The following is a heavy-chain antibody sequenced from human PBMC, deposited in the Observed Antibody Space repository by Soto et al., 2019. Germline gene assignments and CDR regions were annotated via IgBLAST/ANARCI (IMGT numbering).Heavy chain of an antibody. J-gene: IGHJ6*02. CDR3: AREGEMPDYYYGLDV. V-gene: IGHV1-18*01. Sequence: QVQLVQSGAEVRKPGASVKVSCKASGYTFTTYGISWVRQAPGQGLEWMGWISGYNGHTKYAQKFQGRVTMTTDTATSTVYMDLRSLRSDDTAVYYCAREGEMPDYYYGLDVWGQGTTVTVSS. CDR1: GYTFTTYG. CDR2: ISGYNGHT. D-gene: IGHD3-16*01.